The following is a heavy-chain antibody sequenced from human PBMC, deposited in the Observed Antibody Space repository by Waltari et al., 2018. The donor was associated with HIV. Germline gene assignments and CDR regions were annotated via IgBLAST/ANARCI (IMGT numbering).Heavy chain of an antibody. Sequence: QEQMVESGGGVVQPGRSLRLSCAVSGFSLRSFTMHWVRQTQGKGRGWGALRTGEATKEAYADFGKGRFTVSRDTSRNTMYLQINSLRREDTAIYYCARDGKSGSEDGFDVWGRGTTVTVSS. CDR1: GFSLRSFT. CDR3: ARDGKSGSEDGFDV. CDR2: RTGEATKE. V-gene: IGHV3-30*04. J-gene: IGHJ3*01. D-gene: IGHD1-1*01.